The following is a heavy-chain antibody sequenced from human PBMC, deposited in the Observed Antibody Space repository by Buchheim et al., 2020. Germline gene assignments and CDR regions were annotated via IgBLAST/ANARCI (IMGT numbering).Heavy chain of an antibody. CDR1: GGSISSYY. D-gene: IGHD3-3*01. J-gene: IGHJ5*02. CDR2: IYYSGST. CDR3: ARGLDGFWSGSNWFDP. V-gene: IGHV4-59*01. Sequence: QVQLQESGPGLVKPSETLSLTCTVSGGSISSYYWSWIRQPPGKGLEWIGYIYYSGSTNYNPSLKSRVTISVDTSKNQFSLKLSSVTAADTAVYYCARGLDGFWSGSNWFDPWGQGTL.